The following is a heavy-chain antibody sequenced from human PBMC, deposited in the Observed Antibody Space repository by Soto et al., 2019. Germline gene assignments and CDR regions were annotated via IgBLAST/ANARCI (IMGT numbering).Heavy chain of an antibody. J-gene: IGHJ3*02. CDR2: ISSSSSYI. V-gene: IGHV3-21*01. CDR1: GFTISSYS. D-gene: IGHD1-26*01. CDR3: ARVGATHAFDI. Sequence: EVQLVESGGGLVKPGGSLRLSCAASGFTISSYSMNWVRQAPGKGLEWVSSISSSSSYIYYADSVKGRFTISRDNAKNSRYLQMNSLRAEDTAVYYCARVGATHAFDIWGQGTMVTVSS.